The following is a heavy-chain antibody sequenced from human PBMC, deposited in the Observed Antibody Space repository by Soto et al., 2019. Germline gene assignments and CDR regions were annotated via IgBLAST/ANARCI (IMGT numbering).Heavy chain of an antibody. CDR3: ARLWFGESSYYSNGMDV. CDR1: GGSISSYY. Sequence: PSETLSRTCTVSGGSISSYYWSWIRQPPGKGLEWIGYIYYSGSTNYNPSLTSRVTISVDTSKNQFSLKLSSVTAADTAVYYCARLWFGESSYYSNGMDVWGLWTSLSVS. D-gene: IGHD3-10*01. CDR2: IYYSGST. V-gene: IGHV4-59*01. J-gene: IGHJ6*02.